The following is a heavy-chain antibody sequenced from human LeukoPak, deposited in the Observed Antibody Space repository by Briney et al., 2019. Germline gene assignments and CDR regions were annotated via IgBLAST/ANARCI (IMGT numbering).Heavy chain of an antibody. V-gene: IGHV5-51*01. Sequence: GESLKISCKGSGYSFTSYWIGWVRRMPGKGLEWMGIIYPGDSDTRYSPSFQGQVTISADKSISTAYLQWSSLKASDTAMYYCASTVLTGDYSDAFDIWGQGTMVTVSS. J-gene: IGHJ3*02. D-gene: IGHD7-27*01. CDR2: IYPGDSDT. CDR1: GYSFTSYW. CDR3: ASTVLTGDYSDAFDI.